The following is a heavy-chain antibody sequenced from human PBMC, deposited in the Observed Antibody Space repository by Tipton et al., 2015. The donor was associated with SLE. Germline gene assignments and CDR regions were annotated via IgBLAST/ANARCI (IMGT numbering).Heavy chain of an antibody. CDR2: IYTRGST. V-gene: IGHV4-61*09. CDR3: TRGWVVSMGFDY. CDR1: GGSLSSATYF. D-gene: IGHD2-15*01. Sequence: TLSLTCTVSGGSLSSATYFWSWVRQPAGKELEWIGHIYTRGSTNYSPPLKSRVTISVDTAKHQLSLKLNSVTAADTAVYYCTRGWVVSMGFDYWGQGAPVTVSP. J-gene: IGHJ4*02.